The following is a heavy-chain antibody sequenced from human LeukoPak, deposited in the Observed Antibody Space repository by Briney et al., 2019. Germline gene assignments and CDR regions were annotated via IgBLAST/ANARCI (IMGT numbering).Heavy chain of an antibody. J-gene: IGHJ4*02. CDR1: GFTFSSYS. V-gene: IGHV3-48*01. D-gene: IGHD6-19*01. Sequence: GGSLRLSCAASGFTFSSYSMNWARQAPGKGLEWVSYISNSSSTIYYADSVKGRFTISRDNAKNSLYLQMNSLRAEDTALYNCARGPMYSIAWYTRAGDYWGQGTLVTVSS. CDR3: ARGPMYSIAWYTRAGDY. CDR2: ISNSSSTI.